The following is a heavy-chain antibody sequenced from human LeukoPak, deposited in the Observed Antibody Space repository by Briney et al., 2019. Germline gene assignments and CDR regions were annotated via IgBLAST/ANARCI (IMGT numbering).Heavy chain of an antibody. J-gene: IGHJ4*02. Sequence: GRSLRLSRAASGFTFSSYAMHWVRQAPGKGLEWVAVISYDGSNKYYADSVKGRFTISRDNSKNTLYLQMNSLRAEDTAVYYCARPPSIAAAGTPYYFDYWGQGTLVTVSS. CDR3: ARPPSIAAAGTPYYFDY. D-gene: IGHD6-13*01. V-gene: IGHV3-30-3*01. CDR2: ISYDGSNK. CDR1: GFTFSSYA.